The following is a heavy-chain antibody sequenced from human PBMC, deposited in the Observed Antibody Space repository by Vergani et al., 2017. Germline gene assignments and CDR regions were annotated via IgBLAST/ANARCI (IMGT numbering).Heavy chain of an antibody. Sequence: QVQLVESGGGVVQPGRSLRLSCAASGFTFSSYGMHWVRQAPGKGLEWVAVIWYDGSNKDYADSVKGRFTISRDNSKNTLYLQMNSLRAEDTAVYYCARDLATGNWKSEGVYGMDVWGQGTTVTVSS. V-gene: IGHV3-33*01. CDR3: ARDLATGNWKSEGVYGMDV. D-gene: IGHD1-20*01. CDR1: GFTFSSYG. CDR2: IWYDGSNK. J-gene: IGHJ6*02.